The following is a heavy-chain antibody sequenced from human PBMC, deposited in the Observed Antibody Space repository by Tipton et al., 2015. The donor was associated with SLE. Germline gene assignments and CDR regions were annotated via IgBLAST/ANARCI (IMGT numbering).Heavy chain of an antibody. CDR1: GGSISSSPYY. V-gene: IGHV4-61*02. CDR2: FYSGYS. CDR3: ARELDTFDI. Sequence: TLSLTCTVSGGSISSSPYYWAWIRQPAGKGLEWIGRFYSGYSDYNPSLNSRVTMSVDRSRNQLSLKLSSVTAADTAVYYCARELDTFDIWGQGTMVTVSS. J-gene: IGHJ3*02.